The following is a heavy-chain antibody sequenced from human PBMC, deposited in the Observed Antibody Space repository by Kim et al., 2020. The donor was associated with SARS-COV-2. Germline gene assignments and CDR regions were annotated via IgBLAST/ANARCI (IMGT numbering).Heavy chain of an antibody. CDR2: ISGSGGST. Sequence: GGSLRLSCAASGFTFSSYAMSWVRQAPGKGLEWVSAISGSGGSTYYADSVKGRFTISRDNSKNTLYLQMNSLRAEDTAVYYCAKDYRGGYCSGGSCPTVLYWYFDLWGRGTLVTVSS. D-gene: IGHD2-15*01. CDR3: AKDYRGGYCSGGSCPTVLYWYFDL. CDR1: GFTFSSYA. V-gene: IGHV3-23*01. J-gene: IGHJ2*01.